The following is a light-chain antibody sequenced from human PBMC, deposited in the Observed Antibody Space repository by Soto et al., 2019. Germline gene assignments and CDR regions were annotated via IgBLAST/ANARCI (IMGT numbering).Light chain of an antibody. CDR3: LLYFSPDRYT. CDR2: GAS. J-gene: IGKJ2*01. CDR1: QSVTSSH. Sequence: EIVLTQTPGNLSLSPGERATLSCRASQSVTSSHLAWYQQKPGQAPRLLIYGASTRATGVPDSFSGSGSDTDFSLTIRRLDPEDFAMYYCLLYFSPDRYTFGPGTKVQIK. V-gene: IGKV3-20*01.